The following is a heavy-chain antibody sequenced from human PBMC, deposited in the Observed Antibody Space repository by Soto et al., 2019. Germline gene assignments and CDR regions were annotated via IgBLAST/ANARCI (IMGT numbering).Heavy chain of an antibody. CDR1: GLTFSSYG. J-gene: IGHJ4*02. D-gene: IGHD1-26*01. CDR2: IWSDGSNK. V-gene: IGHV3-33*01. CDR3: XXXXGAYDN. Sequence: QVQLVESGGGVVQPGRSLRLSCAASGLTFSSYGMHWVRQAPGKGLEWVAVIWSDGSNKYYADSVKGRFTISRDNSKNTLYLQMSSLRVEDXXVYXXXXXXGAYDNWGQGTLVTVSS.